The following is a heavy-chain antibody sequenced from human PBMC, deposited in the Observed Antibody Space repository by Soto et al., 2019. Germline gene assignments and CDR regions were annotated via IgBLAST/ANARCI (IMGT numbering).Heavy chain of an antibody. Sequence: SVKVXCKASGFTXTISAMQWVRQARGQRLEWIGWTVVGSGNTNYAQKFQERVTITRDMSTSTAYMELSSLRSEDTAVYYCAADIAAAGWERSDYWGQGTLVTVSS. V-gene: IGHV1-58*02. CDR3: AADIAAAGWERSDY. J-gene: IGHJ4*02. D-gene: IGHD6-13*01. CDR2: TVVGSGNT. CDR1: GFTXTISA.